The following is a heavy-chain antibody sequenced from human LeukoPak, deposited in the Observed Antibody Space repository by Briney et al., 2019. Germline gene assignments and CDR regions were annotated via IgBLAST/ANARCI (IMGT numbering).Heavy chain of an antibody. CDR3: ARRGGGHHPYYYGMDV. Sequence: GESLKISCKGSGHSFTTYWIGWVRQMPGKGLEWMGIIYPGDSETRYSPSFQGQVTISADKSITTAYLQWSSLKASDTAMYYCARRGGGHHPYYYGMDVWGQGTTVTVSS. CDR2: IYPGDSET. CDR1: GHSFTTYW. J-gene: IGHJ6*02. D-gene: IGHD3-16*01. V-gene: IGHV5-51*01.